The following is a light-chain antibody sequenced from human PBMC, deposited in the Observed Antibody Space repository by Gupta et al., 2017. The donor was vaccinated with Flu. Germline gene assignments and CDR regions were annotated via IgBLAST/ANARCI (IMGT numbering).Light chain of an antibody. J-gene: IGKJ1*01. CDR2: AAS. CDR1: QDIRND. CDR3: RQDYTFPWT. V-gene: IGKV1-6*01. Sequence: AIQMTQSPSSLSASVGDRVTITCRASQDIRNDLGWYQQKPGRAPKLLIYAASSLRGGVPSRFSGSGSGTDFTLTISSLQPEDFSTYYCRQDYTFPWTFGQGTRVEI.